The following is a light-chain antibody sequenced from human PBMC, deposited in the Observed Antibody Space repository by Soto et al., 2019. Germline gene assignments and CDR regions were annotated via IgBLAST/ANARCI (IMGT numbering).Light chain of an antibody. J-gene: IGKJ1*01. CDR2: DVS. CDR3: QQFKSGTWT. Sequence: DIQMTQSPSTLSASVGDRVTITCRASQSINGWLAWYQQKPGKAPKLLIYDVSTLDSGVPSRFSGSASGTEFTLTISSLESDDFATYFCQQFKSGTWTFGQGTKVEVK. CDR1: QSINGW. V-gene: IGKV1-5*01.